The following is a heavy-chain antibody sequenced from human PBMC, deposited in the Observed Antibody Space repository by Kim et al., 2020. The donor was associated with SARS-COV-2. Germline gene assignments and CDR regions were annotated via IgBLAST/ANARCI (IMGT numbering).Heavy chain of an antibody. V-gene: IGHV3-21*01. CDR2: ISSSSSYI. CDR1: GFTFSSYS. D-gene: IGHD5-12*01. CDR3: ARGDSGKPHEVGWFDP. Sequence: GGSLRLSCAASGFTFSSYSMNWVRQAPGKGLEWVSSISSSSSYIYYADSVKGRFTISRDNAKNSLYLQMNSLRAEDTAVYYCARGDSGKPHEVGWFDPWGQGTLVTVSS. J-gene: IGHJ5*02.